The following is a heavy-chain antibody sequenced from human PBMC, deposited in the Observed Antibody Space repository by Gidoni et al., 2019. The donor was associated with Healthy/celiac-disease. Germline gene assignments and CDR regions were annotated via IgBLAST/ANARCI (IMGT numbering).Heavy chain of an antibody. J-gene: IGHJ4*02. CDR3: AKEGGKYCSGGSCSEFDY. Sequence: EVQLLESGGGLVQPGGSLRLSCAASGFPFSSYARSWVRQAPGKGLEWVSAISGSGGSTYYADSVKGRFTISRDNSKNTLYLQMNSLRAEDTAVYYCAKEGGKYCSGGSCSEFDYWGQGTLVTVSS. V-gene: IGHV3-23*01. D-gene: IGHD2-15*01. CDR1: GFPFSSYA. CDR2: ISGSGGST.